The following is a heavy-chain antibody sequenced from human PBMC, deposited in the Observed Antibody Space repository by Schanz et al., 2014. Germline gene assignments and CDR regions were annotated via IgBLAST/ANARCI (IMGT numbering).Heavy chain of an antibody. V-gene: IGHV4-61*02. CDR2: VFPNGIT. D-gene: IGHD1-1*01. J-gene: IGHJ2*01. CDR3: ARDTTWRLDL. Sequence: QVQLQESGPGLVKPSQTLSLTCTVSGGSISSATYYWSWIRQPAGKALEWVGRVFPNGITNYNPPLKTRATITLDTSKTRSTLTLTSLTAADTAVYYCARDTTWRLDLWGRGTLVTVSS. CDR1: GGSISSATYY.